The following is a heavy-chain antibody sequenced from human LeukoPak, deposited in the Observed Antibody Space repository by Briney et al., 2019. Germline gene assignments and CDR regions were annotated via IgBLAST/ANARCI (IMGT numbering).Heavy chain of an antibody. CDR1: GYTFTSYY. CDR2: INPSGGST. CDR3: ARAGMYSGSYYVFDY. V-gene: IGHV1-46*01. D-gene: IGHD1-26*01. J-gene: IGHJ4*02. Sequence: GASVKVSCKASGYTFTSYYMHWVRQAPGQGPEWMGIINPSGGSTSYAQKFQGRVTMTRDTSTSTVYMELSSLRSEDTAVYYCARAGMYSGSYYVFDYWGQGTLVTVSS.